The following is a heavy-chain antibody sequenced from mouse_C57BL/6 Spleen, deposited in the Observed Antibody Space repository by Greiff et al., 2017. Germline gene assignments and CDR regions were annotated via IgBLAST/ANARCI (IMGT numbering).Heavy chain of an antibody. CDR1: GYTFTGYW. V-gene: IGHV1-9*01. Sequence: QVQLQQSGAELMKPGASVKLSCKATGYTFTGYWIEWVKQRPGHGLEWIGELLPGSGSTNYNEQPKGKATFTADTSSNTAYMQLSSLTTEDSAIYYCARSPVTAVVGDYWGQGTTLTVSS. CDR3: ARSPVTAVVGDY. D-gene: IGHD1-1*01. CDR2: LLPGSGST. J-gene: IGHJ2*01.